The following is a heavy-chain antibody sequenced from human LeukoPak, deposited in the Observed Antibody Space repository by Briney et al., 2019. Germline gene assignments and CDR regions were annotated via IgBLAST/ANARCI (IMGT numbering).Heavy chain of an antibody. Sequence: PGGSLRLSCAASGFTFSDYYMSWIRQAPGKGLEWVSSISSSSSYIYYADSVKGRFTISRDNAKNSLYLQMNSLRAEDTAVYYCARDRSSWYKNEGNWFDPWGQGTLVTVSS. J-gene: IGHJ5*02. D-gene: IGHD6-13*01. CDR1: GFTFSDYY. CDR2: ISSSSSYI. V-gene: IGHV3-11*06. CDR3: ARDRSSWYKNEGNWFDP.